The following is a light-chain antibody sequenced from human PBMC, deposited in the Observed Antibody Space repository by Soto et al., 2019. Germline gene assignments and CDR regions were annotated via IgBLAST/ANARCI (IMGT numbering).Light chain of an antibody. CDR2: GAS. CDR3: LQDYNLPIT. Sequence: EVVLTQSPATLSLSPGEGATLSCRASQCISSSYLSWYQQKPGQAPRLLIYGASSRATGIPARFSGSGRGSGTDFTLTISSLQPEDFAVYYCLQDYNLPITFGQGTRLEIK. J-gene: IGKJ5*01. CDR1: QCISSSY. V-gene: IGKV3D-7*01.